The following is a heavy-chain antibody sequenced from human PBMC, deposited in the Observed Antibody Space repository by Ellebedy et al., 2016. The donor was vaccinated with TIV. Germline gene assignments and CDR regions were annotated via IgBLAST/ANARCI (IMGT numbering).Heavy chain of an antibody. CDR2: ITTTSSNV. CDR1: GFTFSLNP. V-gene: IGHV3-21*01. CDR3: ARGVRDGD. D-gene: IGHD2-8*01. J-gene: IGHJ4*02. Sequence: GESLKISCAASGFTFSLNPMNWVRPAPGKGLDWVSSITTTSSNVYYADSVKGRFTISRDNAKSSLYLQMNSLRAEDTAVYYCARGVRDGDWGQGTLVTVSS.